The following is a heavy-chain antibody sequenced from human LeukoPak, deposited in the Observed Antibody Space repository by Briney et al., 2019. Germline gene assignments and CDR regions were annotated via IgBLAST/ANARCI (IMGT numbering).Heavy chain of an antibody. Sequence: GGSLGLSCAASGFTFSSYAMSWVRQAPGKGLEWVSAISGSGGSTYYADSVKGRFTISRDNSKNTLYLQMNSLRAEDTAVYYCAKDALDYDFWSGYYSSPVRDAFDIWGQGTMVTVSS. J-gene: IGHJ3*02. V-gene: IGHV3-23*01. CDR3: AKDALDYDFWSGYYSSPVRDAFDI. CDR2: ISGSGGST. D-gene: IGHD3-3*01. CDR1: GFTFSSYA.